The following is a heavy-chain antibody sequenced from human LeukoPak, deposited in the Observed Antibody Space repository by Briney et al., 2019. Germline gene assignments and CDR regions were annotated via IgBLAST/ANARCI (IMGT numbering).Heavy chain of an antibody. Sequence: GSLRLSCAASGFTFSSYAMSWVRQAPGKGLEWVSFISGSGVTTYYADSVKGRFTISRDNSKNTLYLQMNSLRAEDTAVYYCARYTSAWYAKDYWGQGTLVTVSS. V-gene: IGHV3-23*01. D-gene: IGHD6-19*01. CDR3: ARYTSAWYAKDY. CDR1: GFTFSSYA. J-gene: IGHJ4*02. CDR2: ISGSGVTT.